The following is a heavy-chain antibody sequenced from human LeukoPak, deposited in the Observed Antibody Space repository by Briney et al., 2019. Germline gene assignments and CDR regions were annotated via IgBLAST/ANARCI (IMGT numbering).Heavy chain of an antibody. CDR1: GFTFSSYS. Sequence: GGSLRLSCAASGFTFSSYSMNWVRQAPGKGLEWVSSISSSSSYIYYADSVKGRFTISRDNAKNSVYLQMNSLRAEDTAVYYCARDPRLYDFWKGDDYWGQGTLVTVSS. V-gene: IGHV3-21*01. D-gene: IGHD3-3*01. CDR2: ISSSSSYI. CDR3: ARDPRLYDFWKGDDY. J-gene: IGHJ4*02.